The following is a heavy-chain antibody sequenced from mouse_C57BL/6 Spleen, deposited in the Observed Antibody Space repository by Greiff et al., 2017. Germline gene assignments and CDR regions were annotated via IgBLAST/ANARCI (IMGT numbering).Heavy chain of an antibody. CDR3: TRYYGSSYPFAY. CDR2: IDPENGDT. V-gene: IGHV14-4*01. CDR1: GFNIKDDY. J-gene: IGHJ3*01. Sequence: VQLKQSGAELVRPGASVKLSCTASGFNIKDDYMHWVKQRPEQGLEWIGWIDPENGDTEYASKFQGKATITADTSSNTAYLQLSSLTSEDTAVYYCTRYYGSSYPFAYWGQGTLVTVSA. D-gene: IGHD1-1*01.